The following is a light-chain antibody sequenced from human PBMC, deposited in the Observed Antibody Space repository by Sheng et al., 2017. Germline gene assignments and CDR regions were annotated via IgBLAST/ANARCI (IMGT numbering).Light chain of an antibody. CDR1: ERISGNY. V-gene: IGKV3-20*01. CDR3: QQYGNTPLT. J-gene: IGKJ4*01. Sequence: IVLTQSPGTLSVSPGERVTLSCRASERISGNYLAWYQQKPGQTPRLLINGASSRATGIPDRFSGSGSGTDFTLTIRRLEPEDFAVYYCQQYGNTPLTFGGGTKVEVK. CDR2: GAS.